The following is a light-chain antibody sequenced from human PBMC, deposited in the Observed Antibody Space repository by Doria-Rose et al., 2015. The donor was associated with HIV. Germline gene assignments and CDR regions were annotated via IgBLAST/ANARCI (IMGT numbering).Light chain of an antibody. CDR3: HQYGTSRT. CDR1: QSFSSTY. Sequence: DIVMTQSPGTLSLSPGERATLSCRASQSFSSTYLAWYQQKPGQAPSLLIHDGSTRATGIPDRFSASGSGTDFTLTINRLEPKDFALYYCHQYGTSRTFGQGTKVEI. V-gene: IGKV3-20*01. J-gene: IGKJ1*01. CDR2: DGS.